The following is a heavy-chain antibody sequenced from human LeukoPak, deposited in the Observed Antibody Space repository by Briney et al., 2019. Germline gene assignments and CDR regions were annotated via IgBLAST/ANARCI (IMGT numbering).Heavy chain of an antibody. CDR2: ISGSGGST. CDR1: GFTFSSYA. CDR3: ARAPYSSSWYDYYGMDV. V-gene: IGHV3-23*01. J-gene: IGHJ6*02. D-gene: IGHD6-13*01. Sequence: GGSLRLSCAASGFTFSSYAMSWVRQAPGKGLEWVSAISGSGGSTYYADSVKGRFTISRDNSKNTLYLQMNSLRAEDTAVYYCARAPYSSSWYDYYGMDVWGQGTTVTVSS.